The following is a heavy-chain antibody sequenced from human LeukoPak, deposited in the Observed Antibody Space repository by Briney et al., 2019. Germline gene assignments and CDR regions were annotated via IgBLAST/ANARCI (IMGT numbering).Heavy chain of an antibody. D-gene: IGHD3-10*01. CDR1: GGSISSYY. CDR3: AREGYYGSGSYYPHHFDY. Sequence: SETLSLTCTVSGGSISSYYWSWIRQPPGKGLEWIGYIYYSGSTNYNPSLKSRVTISVDTSKNQFSLKLSSVTAADTAVYYCAREGYYGSGSYYPHHFDYWGQGTLVTVSS. J-gene: IGHJ4*02. V-gene: IGHV4-59*01. CDR2: IYYSGST.